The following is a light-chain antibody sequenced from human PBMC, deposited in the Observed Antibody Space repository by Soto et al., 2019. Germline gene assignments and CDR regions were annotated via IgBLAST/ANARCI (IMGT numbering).Light chain of an antibody. Sequence: QAVVTQPPSASGTPGQRVTISCSGSSSNIGANPINWYQQLPGTAPKLLIYNNDQRPSGVPDRFSASKSGTSASLAISGLQSEDEADYYCEAWDDSLYGAVLGGGTKLTV. CDR3: EAWDDSLYGAV. V-gene: IGLV1-44*01. CDR2: NND. J-gene: IGLJ2*01. CDR1: SSNIGANP.